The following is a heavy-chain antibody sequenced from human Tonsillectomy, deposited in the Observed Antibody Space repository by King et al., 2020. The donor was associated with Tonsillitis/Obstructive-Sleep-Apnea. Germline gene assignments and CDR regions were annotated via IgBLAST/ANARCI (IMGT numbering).Heavy chain of an antibody. D-gene: IGHD4-17*01. CDR1: GYTFTSYG. CDR3: ARDAGDYDVGGGIDY. V-gene: IGHV1-18*01. CDR2: ISAYNGNT. Sequence: VQLVESGAEVKKPGASVKVSCKASGYTFTSYGISWVRQAPGQGLEWMGWISAYNGNTKYAQKLQGRVTMTTDTSTSTAYIELRSLRSDDTAVYYCARDAGDYDVGGGIDYWGQGTLVTVSS. J-gene: IGHJ4*02.